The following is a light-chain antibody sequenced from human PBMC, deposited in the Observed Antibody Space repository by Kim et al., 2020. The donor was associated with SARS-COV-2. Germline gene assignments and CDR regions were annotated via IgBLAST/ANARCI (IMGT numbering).Light chain of an antibody. CDR3: AAWDDSLNGWV. J-gene: IGLJ3*02. Sequence: QSVLTQPPSASGTPGQKVTISCSGSTSNIGSNAVNWYQQLPGTAPKLLIHSNNERPSGVPDRISGSKSGTSASLAISGLQSEDEADYYCAAWDDSLNGWVFGGGTKLTVL. V-gene: IGLV1-44*01. CDR2: SNN. CDR1: TSNIGSNA.